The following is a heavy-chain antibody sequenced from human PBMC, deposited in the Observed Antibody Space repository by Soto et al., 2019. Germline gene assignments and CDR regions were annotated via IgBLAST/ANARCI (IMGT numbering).Heavy chain of an antibody. Sequence: SETLSLTFTVSGASIRSSSYYLGWIRQPPGKGLEWIGSIYYSGSTYYNPSLKSRVTISVDTSKNQFSLTLSSVTASDKAMYYCTRMLLGQLVQGVFDYWGQGTLVTVSS. V-gene: IGHV4-39*01. CDR3: TRMLLGQLVQGVFDY. J-gene: IGHJ4*02. CDR1: GASIRSSSYY. D-gene: IGHD6-13*01. CDR2: IYYSGST.